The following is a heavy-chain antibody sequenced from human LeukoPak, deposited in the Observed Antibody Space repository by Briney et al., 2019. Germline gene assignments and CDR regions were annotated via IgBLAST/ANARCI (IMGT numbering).Heavy chain of an antibody. Sequence: ASVKVSCKASGYTFTSYDINWVRQATGQGLEWMGWMNPNSGNTGYAQKFQGRVTMTRNTSISTAYMELSSLRSEDTAVYYCARGLTKEQWLVLGELDAFDIWGQGTMVTVSS. V-gene: IGHV1-8*01. CDR1: GYTFTSYD. D-gene: IGHD6-19*01. J-gene: IGHJ3*02. CDR3: ARGLTKEQWLVLGELDAFDI. CDR2: MNPNSGNT.